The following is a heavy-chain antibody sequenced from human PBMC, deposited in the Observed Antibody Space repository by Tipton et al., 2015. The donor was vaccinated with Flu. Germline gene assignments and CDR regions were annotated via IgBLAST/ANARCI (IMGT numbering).Heavy chain of an antibody. Sequence: TLSLTCVVSGFSIRSSYYCWGWIRQPPGKGLEWIGNIFHSGKAYHNPSLKSRVTISVDTSKNQVSLKLSSVTAADTAVYYCARRDYSNYVSEPKTWFDPWGQGALVTVSS. CDR1: GFSIRSSYYC. V-gene: IGHV4-38-2*01. J-gene: IGHJ5*02. D-gene: IGHD4-11*01. CDR3: ARRDYSNYVSEPKTWFDP. CDR2: IFHSGKA.